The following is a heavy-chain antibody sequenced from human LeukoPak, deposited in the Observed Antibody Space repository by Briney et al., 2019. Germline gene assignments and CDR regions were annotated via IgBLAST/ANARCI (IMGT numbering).Heavy chain of an antibody. CDR2: TYYRSNWFN. Sequence: SQTLSLTCAISGDSVSSNSVAWNWIRQSPSRGLEWLGRTYYRSNWFNDYTVSLKGRVTINPDTSKNQFSLQLNSVTPEDTAVYYCARDLLDSFDIWGQGTMVTVSS. CDR3: ARDLLDSFDI. CDR1: GDSVSSNSVA. J-gene: IGHJ3*02. V-gene: IGHV6-1*01.